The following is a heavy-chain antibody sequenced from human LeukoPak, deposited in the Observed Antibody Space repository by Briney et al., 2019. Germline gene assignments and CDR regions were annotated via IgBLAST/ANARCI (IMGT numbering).Heavy chain of an antibody. Sequence: SESLSLTCTVSGGSISPYYWNWIRQPPGKGLEWIGYIYYSGSADYNPALKSRVTISVDTSKNQISLKLSSVTAADTAVYYCARAGFGESELAADYWGQGTLVTVSS. CDR3: ARAGFGESELAADY. D-gene: IGHD3-10*01. CDR1: GGSISPYY. CDR2: IYYSGSA. J-gene: IGHJ4*02. V-gene: IGHV4-59*01.